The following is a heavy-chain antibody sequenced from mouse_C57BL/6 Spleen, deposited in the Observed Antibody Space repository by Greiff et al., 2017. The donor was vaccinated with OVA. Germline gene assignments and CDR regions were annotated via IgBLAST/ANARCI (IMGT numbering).Heavy chain of an antibody. V-gene: IGHV5-6*01. D-gene: IGHD1-1*01. CDR1: GFTFSSYG. CDR3: ARRTVVAPNYAIDY. CDR2: ISSGGSYT. J-gene: IGHJ4*01. Sequence: EVQLVESGGDLVKPGGSLKLSCAASGFTFSSYGLSWVRQTPDKRLEWVATISSGGSYTYYPASVKVQFNIYSDTAKNTLYLQMSSLKTRDTAMDYCARRTVVAPNYAIDYWGQGTSVTVSS.